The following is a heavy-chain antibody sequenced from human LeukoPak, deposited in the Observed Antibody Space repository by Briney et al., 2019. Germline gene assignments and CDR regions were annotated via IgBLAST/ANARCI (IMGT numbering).Heavy chain of an antibody. V-gene: IGHV3-48*04. D-gene: IGHD2-2*01. Sequence: GGYLRLYCAASGFTFSSYSMNWVRQAPGKGLEWVSYISSSSSTIYYADYVKGRFTISRDNAKNSRYLQMNSLRAEDTAVYYCAREVVVPAAANWFDPWGQGTLVTVSS. CDR2: ISSSSSTI. CDR1: GFTFSSYS. CDR3: AREVVVPAAANWFDP. J-gene: IGHJ5*02.